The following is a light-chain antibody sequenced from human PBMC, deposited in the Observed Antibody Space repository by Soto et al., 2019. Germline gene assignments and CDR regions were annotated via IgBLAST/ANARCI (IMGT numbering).Light chain of an antibody. CDR2: DAS. Sequence: EIVLTPSPATLSLYPGSRATLSCTSSQSVSNYLAWYQQKPGQAHRLLIYDASDRATGIPARFSGSGSGTDFTLTISSLEPEDFAVYYCQQRSNWTPITFGQGTRLEIK. V-gene: IGKV3-11*01. CDR3: QQRSNWTPIT. J-gene: IGKJ5*01. CDR1: QSVSNY.